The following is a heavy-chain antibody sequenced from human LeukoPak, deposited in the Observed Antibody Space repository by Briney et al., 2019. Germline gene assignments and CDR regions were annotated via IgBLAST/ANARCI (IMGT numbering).Heavy chain of an antibody. CDR3: AKDFNYGDYLYYYMDV. CDR2: ISSSGSTI. J-gene: IGHJ6*03. Sequence: AGGSLRLSCAASGFTFSSYEMNWVRQAPGKGLEWVSYISSSGSTIYYADSVKGRFTISRDNAKNSLYLQMNSLRAEDTAVYYCAKDFNYGDYLYYYMDVWGKGTTVTISS. V-gene: IGHV3-48*03. D-gene: IGHD4-17*01. CDR1: GFTFSSYE.